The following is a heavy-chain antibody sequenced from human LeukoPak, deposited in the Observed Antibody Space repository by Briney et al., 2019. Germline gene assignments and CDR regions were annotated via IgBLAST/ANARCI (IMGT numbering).Heavy chain of an antibody. CDR3: ASLTYYYDSSGYSGAFDI. CDR2: MNTNSGNT. Sequence: GASVKVSCTASGYAFTSYDINWVRQATGRGLEWMGWMNTNSGNTGYAQKFQGRVTITRNTSISTAYMELSSLRSKDTAVYYCASLTYYYDSSGYSGAFDIWGQGTMVTVSS. CDR1: GYAFTSYD. D-gene: IGHD3-22*01. V-gene: IGHV1-8*03. J-gene: IGHJ3*02.